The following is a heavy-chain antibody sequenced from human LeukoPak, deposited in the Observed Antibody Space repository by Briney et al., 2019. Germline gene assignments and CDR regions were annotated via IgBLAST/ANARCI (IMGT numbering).Heavy chain of an antibody. V-gene: IGHV3-23*01. J-gene: IGHJ5*02. CDR3: AKGKAHDNLDWFDP. CDR1: GFTFSSYA. D-gene: IGHD1-14*01. Sequence: GGSLRLSCAASGFTFSSYAMTWVRQAPGKGLEWVSSIAGSGAGTFYADSVKGRFTISRDNSKSTMYLQMNSLRADDTAVYYCAKGKAHDNLDWFDPWGQGNPVTVSS. CDR2: IAGSGAGT.